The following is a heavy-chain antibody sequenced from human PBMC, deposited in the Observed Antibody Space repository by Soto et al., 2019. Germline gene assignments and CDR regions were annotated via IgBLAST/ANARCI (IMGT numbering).Heavy chain of an antibody. CDR1: GFTVSSNY. CDR3: ARDIEYSYRLGY. V-gene: IGHV3-66*01. CDR2: IYSGGST. J-gene: IGHJ4*02. Sequence: PGGSLRLSCAASGFTVSSNYMSWVRQAPGKGLEWVSVIYSGGSTYYADSVKGRFTISRDNSKNTLYLQMNSLRAEDTAVYYCARDIEYSYRLGYWGQGTLVTVSS. D-gene: IGHD6-6*01.